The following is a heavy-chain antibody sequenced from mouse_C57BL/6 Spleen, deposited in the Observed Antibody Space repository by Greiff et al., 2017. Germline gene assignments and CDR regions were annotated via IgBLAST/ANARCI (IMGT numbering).Heavy chain of an antibody. CDR2: ISTKANGYTT. J-gene: IGHJ4*01. CDR3: ARSGRGYAMDY. D-gene: IGHD4-1*01. V-gene: IGHV7-3*01. CDR1: GFTFTDYY. Sequence: EVKVVESGGGLVQPGGSLSLSCAASGFTFTDYYMSWVRQLPGKALEWLGFISTKANGYTTHYSVSVKGRFTISRDKSQSILYLQMNALRAEDSATYCCARSGRGYAMDYWGQGTSGTVSS.